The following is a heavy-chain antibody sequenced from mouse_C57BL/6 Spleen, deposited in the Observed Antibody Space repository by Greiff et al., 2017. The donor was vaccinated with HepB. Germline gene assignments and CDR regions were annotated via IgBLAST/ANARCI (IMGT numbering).Heavy chain of an antibody. Sequence: QVQLKESGAELVKPGASVKISCKASGYAFSSYWMNWVKQRPGKGLEWIGQIYPGDGDTNYNGKFKGKATLTADKSSSTAYMQLSSLTSEDSAVYFCARVSSEYYYGSSYVLDYWGQGTTLTVSS. CDR1: GYAFSSYW. J-gene: IGHJ2*01. D-gene: IGHD1-1*01. CDR3: ARVSSEYYYGSSYVLDY. CDR2: IYPGDGDT. V-gene: IGHV1-80*01.